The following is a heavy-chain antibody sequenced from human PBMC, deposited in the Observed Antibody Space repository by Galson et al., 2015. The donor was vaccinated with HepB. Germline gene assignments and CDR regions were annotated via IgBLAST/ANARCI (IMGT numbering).Heavy chain of an antibody. J-gene: IGHJ5*02. CDR2: INPNSGGT. D-gene: IGHD6-19*01. Sequence: SVKVSCKASGYTFTGYYMHWVRQAPGQGLEWMGRINPNSGGTNYAQKFQGRVTMTRDTSISTAYMELSRLRSDDTAVYYCARDVYLIAVAGNNWFDPWGQGTLVTVSS. V-gene: IGHV1-2*06. CDR3: ARDVYLIAVAGNNWFDP. CDR1: GYTFTGYY.